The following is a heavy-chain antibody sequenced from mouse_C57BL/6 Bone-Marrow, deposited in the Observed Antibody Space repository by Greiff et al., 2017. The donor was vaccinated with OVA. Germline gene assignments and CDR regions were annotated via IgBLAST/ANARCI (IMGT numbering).Heavy chain of an antibody. D-gene: IGHD1-1*01. CDR2: ISSGGSYT. CDR3: ARRGLYYGSSYFAY. CDR1: GFTFSSYG. J-gene: IGHJ3*01. V-gene: IGHV5-6*01. Sequence: EVKLQESGGDLVKPGGSLKLSCAASGFTFSSYGMSWVRQTPDKRLEWVATISSGGSYTYYPDSVKGRFTISRDNAKNTLYLQMSSLKSEDTAMYYCARRGLYYGSSYFAYWGQGTLVTVSA.